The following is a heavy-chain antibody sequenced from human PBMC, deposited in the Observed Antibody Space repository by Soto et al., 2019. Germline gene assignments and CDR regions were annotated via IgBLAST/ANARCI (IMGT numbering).Heavy chain of an antibody. D-gene: IGHD1-26*01. CDR2: ISTRSDT. V-gene: IGHV3-21*01. CDR1: GFPFTTYS. Sequence: GGSLRLSCAASGFPFTTYSMNWVRQAPGKGLEWVSSISTRSDTYYADSVKGRFTISRDNANNSVSLQMNSLRAEDTAVHYCAREDTRWPLAFGLDVWGQGTTVTVSS. J-gene: IGHJ6*02. CDR3: AREDTRWPLAFGLDV.